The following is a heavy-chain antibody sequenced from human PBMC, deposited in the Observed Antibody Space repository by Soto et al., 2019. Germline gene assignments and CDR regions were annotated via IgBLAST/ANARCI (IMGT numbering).Heavy chain of an antibody. V-gene: IGHV1-18*04. CDR1: GYTFTGYY. CDR2: ISAYNGNT. D-gene: IGHD3-22*01. Sequence: ASVKVSCKASGYTFTGYYIHWVREAPGQGLEWMGWISAYNGNTNYAQKLQGRVTMTTDTSTSTAYMELRSLRSDDTAVYYCARAKYYYDSSGDFDYWGQGTLVTVSS. CDR3: ARAKYYYDSSGDFDY. J-gene: IGHJ4*02.